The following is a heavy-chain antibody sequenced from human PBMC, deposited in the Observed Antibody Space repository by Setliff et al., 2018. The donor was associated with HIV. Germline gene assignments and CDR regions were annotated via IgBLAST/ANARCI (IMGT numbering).Heavy chain of an antibody. CDR2: LYSSGTT. J-gene: IGHJ5*02. Sequence: SETLSLTCTVSNGSISSNTYYCGWIRQPPGKGLEWIGSLYSSGTTYYNPSLRSRVTISVDTSKNQFSLKLSSVTAADTAVYYCARLNGSGSPWGQGTLVTVSS. V-gene: IGHV4-39*01. CDR3: ARLNGSGSP. CDR1: NGSISSNTYY. D-gene: IGHD3-10*01.